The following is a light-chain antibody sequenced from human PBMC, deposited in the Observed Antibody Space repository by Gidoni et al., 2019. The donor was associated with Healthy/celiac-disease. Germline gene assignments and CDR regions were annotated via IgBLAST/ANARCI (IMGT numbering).Light chain of an antibody. CDR3: QQYYSTPLT. Sequence: DFVMTQSPDSLAVSLGERATINCKSSQSVLYSSNNKNYLAWYQQKPGQPPKLLIYWASTRESGVPDRFSGSGSGTDFTLTISSLQAEDVAVYYCQQYYSTPLTFXGXTKVEIK. J-gene: IGKJ4*01. V-gene: IGKV4-1*01. CDR2: WAS. CDR1: QSVLYSSNNKNY.